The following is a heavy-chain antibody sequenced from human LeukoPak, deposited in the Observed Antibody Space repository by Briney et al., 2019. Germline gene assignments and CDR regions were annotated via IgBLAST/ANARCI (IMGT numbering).Heavy chain of an antibody. CDR1: GYTFTSYY. Sequence: ASVKVSCKASGYTFTSYYIHWVRQAPGQGLEWMGIINPSGGSTSYAQKFQGRVTMTSDMSTSTVYMELRSLRSDETAVYYCARRSSGRIFDYWGQGTLVTVSS. D-gene: IGHD6-19*01. V-gene: IGHV1-46*01. CDR2: INPSGGST. CDR3: ARRSSGRIFDY. J-gene: IGHJ4*02.